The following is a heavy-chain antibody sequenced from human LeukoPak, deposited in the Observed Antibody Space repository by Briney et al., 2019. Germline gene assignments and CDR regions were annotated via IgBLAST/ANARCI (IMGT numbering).Heavy chain of an antibody. Sequence: SETLSLTCAVYGGSFSGYYWSWIRQPPGKGLEWIGEINHSGSTNYNPSLKSRVTISVDTSKNQFSLKLSSVTAADTAVYYCARVSESMIDYWGQGTLVTVSS. J-gene: IGHJ4*02. CDR1: GGSFSGYY. CDR2: INHSGST. D-gene: IGHD1-26*01. CDR3: ARVSESMIDY. V-gene: IGHV4-34*01.